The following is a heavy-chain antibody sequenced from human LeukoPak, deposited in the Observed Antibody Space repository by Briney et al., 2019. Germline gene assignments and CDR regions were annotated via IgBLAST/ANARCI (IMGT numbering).Heavy chain of an antibody. CDR1: DASIRSGDYY. CDR3: ARESGSYPNWFDP. Sequence: PSETLSLTCTVSDASIRSGDYYWSWIRQPPGTGLEWIGYIYDSGSTYYNPSLKSRITISVDTSENRFSLKLSSVTAADTAVYYCARESGSYPNWFDPWGQGTLVTVSS. D-gene: IGHD1-26*01. J-gene: IGHJ5*02. V-gene: IGHV4-30-4*01. CDR2: IYDSGST.